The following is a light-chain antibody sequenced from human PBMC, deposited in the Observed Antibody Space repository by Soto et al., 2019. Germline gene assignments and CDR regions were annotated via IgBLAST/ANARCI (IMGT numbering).Light chain of an antibody. V-gene: IGKV1-5*03. J-gene: IGKJ1*01. CDR1: QSVTTW. CDR2: KAS. CDR3: QQYKSYWT. Sequence: DIQMTQSPSTLSASVGDRVTITCRASQSVTTWLAWYQQKPGKAPKLLIYKASNLESGLPSRFTGSGSGTDFTLTINSLQPDDFATYYCQQYKSYWTFGQGTKVDIK.